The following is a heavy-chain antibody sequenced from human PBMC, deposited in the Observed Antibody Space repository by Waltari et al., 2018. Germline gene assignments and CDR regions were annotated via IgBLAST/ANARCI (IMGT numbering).Heavy chain of an antibody. D-gene: IGHD6-13*01. J-gene: IGHJ4*02. CDR2: IYYSGIT. Sequence: QLQLQESGPGLVKPSETLSLTCTVSGGSISSSSYYWGWIRQPPGKGLEWIGSIYYSGITYYNPSLKSRVTISVDTSKTQFSLKLSSVTAADTAVYYCARQEQQLVNFDYWGQGTLVTVSS. CDR3: ARQEQQLVNFDY. V-gene: IGHV4-39*01. CDR1: GGSISSSSYY.